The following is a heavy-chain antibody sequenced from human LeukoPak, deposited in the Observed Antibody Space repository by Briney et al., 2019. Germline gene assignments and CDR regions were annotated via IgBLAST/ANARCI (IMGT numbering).Heavy chain of an antibody. D-gene: IGHD5-18*01. CDR1: GGSFSSYY. CDR2: IYYSGST. V-gene: IGHV4-39*01. J-gene: IGHJ3*02. Sequence: SETLSLTCAVYGGSFSSYYWGWIRQPPGKGLEWTGSIYYSGSTYYNPSLKSRVTISVDTSKNQFSLKLSSVTAADTAVYYCARHERGYSYNDAFDIWGQGTMVTVSS. CDR3: ARHERGYSYNDAFDI.